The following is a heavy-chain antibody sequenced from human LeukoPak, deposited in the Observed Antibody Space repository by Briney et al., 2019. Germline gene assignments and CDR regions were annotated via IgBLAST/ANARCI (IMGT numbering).Heavy chain of an antibody. CDR3: ARADGGAWD. D-gene: IGHD2-15*01. V-gene: IGHV3-48*04. CDR1: GFTFSSFA. J-gene: IGHJ4*02. Sequence: GSLRLSCAASGFTFSSFAMSWVRQAPGKGLEWVSYISSSSSTIYYADSVKGRFTISRDNAKNSLYLQMNSLRAEDTAVYYCARADGGAWDWGQGTLVTVSS. CDR2: ISSSSSTI.